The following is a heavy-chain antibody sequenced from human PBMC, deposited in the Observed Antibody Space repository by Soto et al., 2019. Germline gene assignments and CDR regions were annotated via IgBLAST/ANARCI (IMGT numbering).Heavy chain of an antibody. CDR3: ARDIATVGGYNLYDP. CDR2: IYHSGST. CDR1: GGSIRSSHW. D-gene: IGHD3-16*01. V-gene: IGHV4-4*02. J-gene: IGHJ5*02. Sequence: QVQLLESGPGLVKPSETLSLICTVSGGSIRSSHWWSWVRQPPGKGLERIGEIYHSGSTNLDPSLTSRVTLSLDKSKNQFSLKLTSVTAADTAVYYCARDIATVGGYNLYDPWGQGILVTVSS.